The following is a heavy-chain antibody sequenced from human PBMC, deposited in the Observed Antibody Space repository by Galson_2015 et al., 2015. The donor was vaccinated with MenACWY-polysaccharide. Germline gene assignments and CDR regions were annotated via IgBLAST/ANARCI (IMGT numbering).Heavy chain of an antibody. CDR2: IRSDGSSL. Sequence: SLRLSCAASGFTFSDYYMSWIRQAPGKGLERVSYIRSDGSSLYYADSVKGRFTISRDNAKNSLYLQMNSLRAEDTAVYYCARGGRGFCSGGSCSTAYDYWGQGTLVTVSS. D-gene: IGHD2-15*01. CDR1: GFTFSDYY. V-gene: IGHV3-11*01. CDR3: ARGGRGFCSGGSCSTAYDY. J-gene: IGHJ4*02.